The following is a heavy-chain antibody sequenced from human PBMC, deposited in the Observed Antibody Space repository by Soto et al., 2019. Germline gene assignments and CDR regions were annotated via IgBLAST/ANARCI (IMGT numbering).Heavy chain of an antibody. CDR3: ASMGSSGYWFDY. Sequence: PGGSLRLSCAASGFTFSSYAMHWVRQAPGKGLEYVSAISSNGGSTYYANSVKGRFTISRDNSKNTLYLQMGSLRAEDMAVYYCASMGSSGYWFDYWGQGTLVTVS. J-gene: IGHJ4*02. CDR1: GFTFSSYA. D-gene: IGHD3-22*01. CDR2: ISSNGGST. V-gene: IGHV3-64*01.